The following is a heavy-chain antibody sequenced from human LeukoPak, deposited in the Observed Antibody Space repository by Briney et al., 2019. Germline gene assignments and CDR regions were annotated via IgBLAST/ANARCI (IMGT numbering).Heavy chain of an antibody. Sequence: GASVKVSCKASGYTFTSYGISWVRQAPGQGLEWMGWISAYNGNTNYAQKLRGRVTMTTDTSTSTAYMELRSLRSDDTAVYYCARIRSGVAGRPPDAFDIWGQGTMVTVSS. J-gene: IGHJ3*02. CDR1: GYTFTSYG. CDR2: ISAYNGNT. D-gene: IGHD6-19*01. CDR3: ARIRSGVAGRPPDAFDI. V-gene: IGHV1-18*01.